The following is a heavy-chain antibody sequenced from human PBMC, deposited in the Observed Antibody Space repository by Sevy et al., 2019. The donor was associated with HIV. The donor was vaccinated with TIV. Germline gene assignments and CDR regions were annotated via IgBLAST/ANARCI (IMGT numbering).Heavy chain of an antibody. CDR2: ISGSGVST. CDR1: GFTFSSYA. J-gene: IGHJ4*02. D-gene: IGHD2-15*01. Sequence: GGSLRLSCAASGFTFSSYAMSWVRPAPGKGLEWVSAISGSGVSTYYAASVKGRFTISRDNSKNTLYLQMNSPRAEDTAVYYCAKQTVVSGYFDYWGQGTLVTVSS. CDR3: AKQTVVSGYFDY. V-gene: IGHV3-23*01.